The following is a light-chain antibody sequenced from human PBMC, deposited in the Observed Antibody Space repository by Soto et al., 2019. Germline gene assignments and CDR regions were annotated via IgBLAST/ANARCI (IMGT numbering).Light chain of an antibody. CDR2: KVS. Sequence: DVVMTQSPLSLPVTLGQPASISCRSSQSLVHSDGNTFLNWLQQRPGQSPRRLIYKVSNRDSGVPDRFSGSGSGTDFTLKVSRVEAEDVGIYYCMQHTHWPYTFGQGTRLEIK. J-gene: IGKJ5*01. CDR1: QSLVHSDGNTF. CDR3: MQHTHWPYT. V-gene: IGKV2-30*02.